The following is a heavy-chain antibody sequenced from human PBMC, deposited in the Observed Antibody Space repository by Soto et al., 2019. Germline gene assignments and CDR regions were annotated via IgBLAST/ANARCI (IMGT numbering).Heavy chain of an antibody. Sequence: QVQLVESGGGVVQPGRSLRLSCAASGFTFSSYAMHWVRQAPGKGLEWVAVISYDGSNKYYADSVKGRFTISRDNSKNTRYLQMNSLRAEDTAVYYCARGDIVVVVAAADYWGQGTLVTVSS. D-gene: IGHD2-15*01. CDR3: ARGDIVVVVAAADY. CDR1: GFTFSSYA. CDR2: ISYDGSNK. V-gene: IGHV3-30-3*01. J-gene: IGHJ4*02.